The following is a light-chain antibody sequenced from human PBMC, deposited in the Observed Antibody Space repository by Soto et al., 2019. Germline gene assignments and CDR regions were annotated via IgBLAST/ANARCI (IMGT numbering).Light chain of an antibody. CDR1: SSDVGGYNY. V-gene: IGLV2-8*01. CDR3: SSYAGSSNV. Sequence: QSVLTQPPSASGSPGQSVAISRTGTSSDVGGYNYVSWYQQHPGKAPKLMIYEVNKRPSGVPDRLSGSKSGNTASLTVSGLQAEDEADYYCSSYAGSSNVFGTGTKVTVL. J-gene: IGLJ1*01. CDR2: EVN.